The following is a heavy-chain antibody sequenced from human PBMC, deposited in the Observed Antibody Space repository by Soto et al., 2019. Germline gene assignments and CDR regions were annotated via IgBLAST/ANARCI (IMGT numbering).Heavy chain of an antibody. J-gene: IGHJ6*03. D-gene: IGHD2-15*01. CDR1: GFTFSMYW. Sequence: EVQLVESGGGLVQPGGSLRLSCAAYGFTFSMYWMYWVRQAPGKGLEWVSRINSDGSVSSYADSVRVRLTISRDNFKNTLYLHLDTLRAEETAVYFWAREDCVGGTCYSLAGSCYYYMDVWGKGTTVTVFS. CDR3: AREDCVGGTCYSLAGSCYYYMDV. V-gene: IGHV3-74*01. CDR2: INSDGSVS.